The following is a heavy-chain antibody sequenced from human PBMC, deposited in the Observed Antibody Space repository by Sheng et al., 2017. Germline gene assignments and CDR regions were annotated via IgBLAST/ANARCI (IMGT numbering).Heavy chain of an antibody. Sequence: QVQLQESGPGLVKPSETLSLTCSVSGYSISSGYYWGWIRQAPGKGLEWIGSIYHSGNTYYNPSLKSRVIISVDTSRNQFSLKLSSVTAADTAVYYCARDAIAASGGWFDPWGQGTLVTVSS. V-gene: IGHV4-38-2*02. J-gene: IGHJ5*02. CDR1: GYSISSGYY. D-gene: IGHD6-6*01. CDR2: IYHSGNT. CDR3: ARDAIAASGGWFDP.